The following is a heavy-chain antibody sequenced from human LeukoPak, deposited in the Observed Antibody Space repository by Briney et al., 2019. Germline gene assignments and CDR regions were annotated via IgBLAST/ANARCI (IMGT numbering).Heavy chain of an antibody. J-gene: IGHJ4*02. Sequence: GGPLRLSCAASGFTFSSSAMHWVRQAPGKGLECVAFIQSDGSYKHYSASVKGRFTISRDNSKNTLYLEMNSLRVVDTGVYYCATHCSGTTCHRDYWGQGTLVTVSS. CDR2: IQSDGSYK. CDR1: GFTFSSSA. D-gene: IGHD2-2*01. CDR3: ATHCSGTTCHRDY. V-gene: IGHV3-30*02.